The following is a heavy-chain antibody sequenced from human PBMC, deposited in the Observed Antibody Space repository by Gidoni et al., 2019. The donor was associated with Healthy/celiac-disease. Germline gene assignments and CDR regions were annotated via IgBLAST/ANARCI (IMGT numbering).Heavy chain of an antibody. V-gene: IGHV1-2*04. CDR2: INPNSGGT. Sequence: QVQLVQSGAEVKKPGASVQVSCKASGYTFPGYSMPWVRQAPGQGLEWMGWINPNSGGTNYAQKFQGWVTMTRDTSISTAYMELSRLRSDDTAVYYCARGPPLLWFGEVSYYYGMDVWGQGTTVTVSS. D-gene: IGHD3-10*01. CDR3: ARGPPLLWFGEVSYYYGMDV. J-gene: IGHJ6*02. CDR1: GYTFPGYS.